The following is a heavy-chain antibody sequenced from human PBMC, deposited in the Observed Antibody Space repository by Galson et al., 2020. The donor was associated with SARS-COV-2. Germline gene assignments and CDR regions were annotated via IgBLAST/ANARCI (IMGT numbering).Heavy chain of an antibody. J-gene: IGHJ4*02. D-gene: IGHD1-20*01. V-gene: IGHV4-39*01. CDR1: GGSISSSSYY. CDR2: IYYSGST. CDR3: ASLKGGGISSLDY. Sequence: SETLSLTCTVSGGSISSSSYYWGWIRQPPGKGLEWIGSIYYSGSTYYNPSLKSRVTISVDTSKNQFSLKLSSVTAADTAVYYCASLKGGGISSLDYWGQGTLVTVSS.